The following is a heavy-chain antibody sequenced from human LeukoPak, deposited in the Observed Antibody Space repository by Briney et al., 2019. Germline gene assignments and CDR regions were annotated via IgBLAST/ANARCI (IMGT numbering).Heavy chain of an antibody. Sequence: SETLSLTCTVSGGTISSYYWSWIRQPPGKGLEWIGEINHSGSTNYNPSLKSRVTMSVDTSKNQFSLKVNSVTAADTAVYYCARGYNSGWYAYWGQGTLVTVSS. J-gene: IGHJ4*02. D-gene: IGHD6-19*01. V-gene: IGHV4-34*01. CDR2: INHSGST. CDR1: GGTISSYY. CDR3: ARGYNSGWYAY.